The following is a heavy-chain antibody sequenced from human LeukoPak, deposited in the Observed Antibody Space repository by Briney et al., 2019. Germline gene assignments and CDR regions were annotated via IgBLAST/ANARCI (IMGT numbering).Heavy chain of an antibody. J-gene: IGHJ4*02. CDR2: IYPGDSDA. Sequence: GESLMISCKGSGYSFSNNWIAWVRQMPGKGLEWMGIIYPGDSDARYSPSFQGQVTISVDKSVSTAYLQWSSLKASDTAIYYCARQTNYDILIGYFDDWGQGTLVTVSS. V-gene: IGHV5-51*01. CDR1: GYSFSNNW. CDR3: ARQTNYDILIGYFDD. D-gene: IGHD3-9*01.